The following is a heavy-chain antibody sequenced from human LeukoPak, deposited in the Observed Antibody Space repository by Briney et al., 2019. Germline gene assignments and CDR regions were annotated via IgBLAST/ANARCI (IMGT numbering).Heavy chain of an antibody. V-gene: IGHV1-24*01. D-gene: IGHD2-15*01. J-gene: IGHJ4*02. CDR3: ATGGNSFDY. CDR1: GYTLTELS. Sequence: ASVKVSCKVSGYTLTELSMHWVRQAPGKGLEGMGGFDPEEGETIYAQKFQGRVTMTEDTSTATAHMELSSLRSEDTAVYYCATGGNSFDYWGQGTLVTVSS. CDR2: FDPEEGET.